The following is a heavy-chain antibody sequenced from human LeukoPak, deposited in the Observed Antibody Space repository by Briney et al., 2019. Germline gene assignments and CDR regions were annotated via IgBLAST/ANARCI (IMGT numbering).Heavy chain of an antibody. J-gene: IGHJ4*02. V-gene: IGHV1-2*02. Sequence: ASVKVSCKASGYTFTGYYMHWVRQAPGQGLEWMGWINPNSGGTNYAQKFQGRVTMTRDTSISTAYMELSRLRSDDTAVYYCARDDYDFWSGYRIDYWGQGTLVTVSS. CDR1: GYTFTGYY. CDR2: INPNSGGT. CDR3: ARDDYDFWSGYRIDY. D-gene: IGHD3-3*01.